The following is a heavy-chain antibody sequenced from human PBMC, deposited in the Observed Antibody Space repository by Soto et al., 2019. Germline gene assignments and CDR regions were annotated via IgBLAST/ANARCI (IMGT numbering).Heavy chain of an antibody. V-gene: IGHV1-3*01. D-gene: IGHD2-15*01. CDR1: GYTFTNYA. Sequence: QVQLVQSGAEVKKPGASVKVSCKASGYTFTNYAMHWVRQAPGQRLEWMGWINAGNGNTKYSQKFQGRVTITRDTSVSTAYMELSSLRSEDTAVYYCARALGVVTDDYWGQGTLVTVSS. J-gene: IGHJ4*02. CDR3: ARALGVVTDDY. CDR2: INAGNGNT.